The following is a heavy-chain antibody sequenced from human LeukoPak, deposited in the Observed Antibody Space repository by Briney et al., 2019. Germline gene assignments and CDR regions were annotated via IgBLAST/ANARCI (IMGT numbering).Heavy chain of an antibody. J-gene: IGHJ4*02. CDR3: ARGAHSGYDSEYYFDY. CDR2: IYYSGST. V-gene: IGHV4-59*08. CDR1: GGSISSYY. Sequence: SETLSLTCTVSGGSISSYYWSWIRQPPGKGLDWTGYIYYSGSTSYNPSLKSRVTISVDTSKNQFSLKLSSVTAADTAVYYCARGAHSGYDSEYYFDYWGQGTLVTVSS. D-gene: IGHD5-12*01.